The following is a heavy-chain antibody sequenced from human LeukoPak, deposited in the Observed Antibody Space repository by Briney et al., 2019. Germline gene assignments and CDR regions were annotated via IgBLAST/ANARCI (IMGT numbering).Heavy chain of an antibody. CDR2: ISYDGSNK. D-gene: IGHD5-18*01. J-gene: IGHJ4*02. CDR1: GFTFSDYY. CDR3: AKDLGYSYGFGSDYFDY. V-gene: IGHV3-30*18. Sequence: GGSLRLSCAASGFTFSDYYMSWVRQAPGKGLEWVAVISYDGSNKYYADSVKGRFTISRDNSKNTLYLQMNSLRAEDTAVYYCAKDLGYSYGFGSDYFDYWGQGTLVTVSS.